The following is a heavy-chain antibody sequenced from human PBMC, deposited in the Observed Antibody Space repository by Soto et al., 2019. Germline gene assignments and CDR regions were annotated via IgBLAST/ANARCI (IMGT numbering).Heavy chain of an antibody. Sequence: LSLTCTVSGGSISSYYWSWIRQPPGKGLEWIGYIYYSGSTNYNPSLKSRVTISVDTSKNQFSLKLSSVTAADTAVYYCARSHYYDILTGYFDYWGQGTLVTVSS. CDR1: GGSISSYY. D-gene: IGHD3-9*01. J-gene: IGHJ4*02. CDR3: ARSHYYDILTGYFDY. CDR2: IYYSGST. V-gene: IGHV4-59*01.